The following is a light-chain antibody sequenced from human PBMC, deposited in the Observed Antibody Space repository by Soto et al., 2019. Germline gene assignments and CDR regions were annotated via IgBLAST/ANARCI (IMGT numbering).Light chain of an antibody. CDR3: QQYGSSPLT. J-gene: IGKJ4*01. CDR2: GAS. V-gene: IGKV3-20*01. CDR1: QSVSRSY. Sequence: EIVLTQSPGTLSLSPGESAPLSCRARQSVSRSYLAWYQQNPGQAPRLLIYGASSRATGIPDRFSGRGSGTDFTLTISRLEPEDFAVYYCQQYGSSPLTFGGGTKVDIK.